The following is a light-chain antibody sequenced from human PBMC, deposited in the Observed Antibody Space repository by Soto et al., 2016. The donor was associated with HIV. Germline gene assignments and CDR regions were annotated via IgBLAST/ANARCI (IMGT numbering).Light chain of an antibody. Sequence: SYDLTQPPSVSVSPGQTATITCSGDKLGDRYACWYQQKPGQSPILVIYEDVKRTSGIPERFSGSNSGNTATLTISGTQAMDEADYYCQAWDSTTEGVVFGGGTKLTVL. J-gene: IGLJ2*01. CDR2: EDV. V-gene: IGLV3-1*01. CDR1: KLGDRY. CDR3: QAWDSTTEGVV.